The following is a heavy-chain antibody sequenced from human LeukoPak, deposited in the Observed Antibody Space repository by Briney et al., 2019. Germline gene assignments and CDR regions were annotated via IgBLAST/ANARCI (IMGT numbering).Heavy chain of an antibody. D-gene: IGHD3-16*01. CDR2: ISTRSSYI. CDR3: AGDQGGNRWTY. V-gene: IGHV3-21*01. CDR1: GFTFGTYS. J-gene: IGHJ4*02. Sequence: GGSLRLSCAASGFTFGTYSVNWVRQAPGKGLEWVSSISTRSSYIYYVDSVRGRFTISRDNAKKSLYLQMNSLRVEDSAVYYCAGDQGGNRWTYWGQGTLVTVSS.